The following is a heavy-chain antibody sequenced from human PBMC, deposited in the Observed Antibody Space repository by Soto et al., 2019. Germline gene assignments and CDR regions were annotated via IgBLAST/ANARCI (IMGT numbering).Heavy chain of an antibody. CDR3: SKGEMSTIRNSFDP. D-gene: IGHD2-21*01. Sequence: EVQLLESGGGLVQPGGCLTLSCSASGFNTRFYSMSWVRQTPGKGLEWVAALSRSGGATYYADSVRGRFTISRDASKDTLFLQMSNLRAEDTAMYYCSKGEMSTIRNSFDPWGQGTLVTVSS. CDR1: GFNTRFYS. J-gene: IGHJ5*02. V-gene: IGHV3-23*01. CDR2: LSRSGGAT.